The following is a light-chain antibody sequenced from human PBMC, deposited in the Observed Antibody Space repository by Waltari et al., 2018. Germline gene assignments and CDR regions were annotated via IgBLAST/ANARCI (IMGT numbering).Light chain of an antibody. J-gene: IGLJ3*02. V-gene: IGLV1-40*01. CDR3: QSYDTSLSVV. CDR2: VSS. CDR1: GSNIGPGYD. Sequence: QSVLTQPPSVSGAPGQRVTISCTGCGSNIGPGYDGHWYQTLPPAAPKLLIYVSSTRPLGVPDRFFGSTSGTSASLAITGLQAEDEADYYCQSYDTSLSVVFGGGTKLTVL.